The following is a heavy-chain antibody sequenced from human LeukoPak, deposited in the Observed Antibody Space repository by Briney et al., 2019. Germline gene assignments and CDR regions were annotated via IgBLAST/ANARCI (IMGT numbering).Heavy chain of an antibody. CDR3: ARVGFGGHLDY. J-gene: IGHJ4*02. Sequence: SETLSLTCTVSGGSINSYYWSWIRQPPGKGLEWIGYIYYSGSAKYNPSLESRVTISVDTSKNQFSLKLSSVTAADTALYYCARVGFGGHLDYWGQGTLSPSPQ. V-gene: IGHV4-59*01. CDR1: GGSINSYY. D-gene: IGHD2-15*01. CDR2: IYYSGSA.